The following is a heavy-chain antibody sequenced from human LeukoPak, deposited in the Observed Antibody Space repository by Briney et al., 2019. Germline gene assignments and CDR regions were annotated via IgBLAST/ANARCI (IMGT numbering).Heavy chain of an antibody. CDR3: ARSDPNSWNAFDI. D-gene: IGHD1-26*01. Sequence: ASVKVSCKASGYTFTSYDINWVRQATGQGLEWMGGINPNNGHLGYAQKFQGRVTITRNSPISTAYMELSSMTSEAPAVYSCARSDPNSWNAFDIWGQGTMVTVSP. CDR1: GYTFTSYD. CDR2: INPNNGHL. V-gene: IGHV1-8*01. J-gene: IGHJ3*02.